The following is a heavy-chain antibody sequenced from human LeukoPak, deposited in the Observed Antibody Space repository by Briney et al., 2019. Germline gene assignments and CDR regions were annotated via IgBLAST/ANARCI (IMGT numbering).Heavy chain of an antibody. CDR1: GGTFSSYA. J-gene: IGHJ4*02. CDR3: AGFGPPSTWIQLVPFDY. Sequence: ASVKVSCKASGGTFSSYAISWVRQAPGQGLEWMGGIIPIFGTANYAQKFQGRVTITTDESTSTAYMELSSLRSEDTAVYYCAGFGPPSTWIQLVPFDYWGQGTLVTVSS. D-gene: IGHD5-18*01. V-gene: IGHV1-69*05. CDR2: IIPIFGTA.